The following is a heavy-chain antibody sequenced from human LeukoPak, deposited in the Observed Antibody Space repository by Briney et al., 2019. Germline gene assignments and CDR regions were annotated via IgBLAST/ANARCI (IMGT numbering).Heavy chain of an antibody. V-gene: IGHV3-20*04. D-gene: IGHD1-14*01. J-gene: IGHJ4*02. CDR2: INWNDGST. CDR1: GFSVNNLY. CDR3: ARVPETTQLFDY. Sequence: GGSLRLSCAASGFSVNNLYMSWVRQAPGKGLEWVSGINWNDGSTDYADSVKGRFTISRDKAKNSLYLQMNSLRAEDTALYYCARVPETTQLFDYWGQGTLVTVSS.